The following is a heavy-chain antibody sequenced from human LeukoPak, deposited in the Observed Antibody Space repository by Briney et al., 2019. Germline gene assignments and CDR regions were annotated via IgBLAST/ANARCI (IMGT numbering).Heavy chain of an antibody. CDR2: IWYDGSDK. J-gene: IGHJ4*02. D-gene: IGHD3-16*01. CDR1: GFTFRNHG. V-gene: IGHV3-33*01. Sequence: GRSLRLSCAASGFTFRNHGMHWVRQAPGKGLEWVAVIWYDGSDKYYADSVKGRFTISRDNSKNTLYLQMNSLRAEDTAVYYCARDRGGVDYLDFWGRGTLVTVSS. CDR3: ARDRGGVDYLDF.